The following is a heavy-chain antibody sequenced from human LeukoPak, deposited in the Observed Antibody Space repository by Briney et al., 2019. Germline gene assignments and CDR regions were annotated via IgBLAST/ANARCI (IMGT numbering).Heavy chain of an antibody. J-gene: IGHJ5*02. CDR2: ISWNSGSI. D-gene: IGHD6-6*01. V-gene: IGHV3-9*01. CDR3: AKALGQLVSGFDP. CDR1: GFTFDDYA. Sequence: GGSLRLSCAASGFTFDDYAMHWVRHAPGKGLEWVSGISWNSGSIGYADSVKGRFTISRDNAKNSLYLQMNSLRAEDTALNYCAKALGQLVSGFDPWGQGTLVTVSS.